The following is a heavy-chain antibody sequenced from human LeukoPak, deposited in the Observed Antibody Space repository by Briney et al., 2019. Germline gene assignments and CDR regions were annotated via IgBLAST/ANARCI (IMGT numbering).Heavy chain of an antibody. CDR3: ARTYGDITPSFDY. D-gene: IGHD4-17*01. CDR1: GGSFSGYY. V-gene: IGHV4-34*01. CDR2: INHSGST. Sequence: SETLSLTCAVYGGSFSGYYWSWIRQPPGKGLEWIGEINHSGSTNYNPSLKSRVTISVDTSKNQFSLKLSSVTAADTAVYYCARTYGDITPSFDYWGQGTLVTVSS. J-gene: IGHJ4*02.